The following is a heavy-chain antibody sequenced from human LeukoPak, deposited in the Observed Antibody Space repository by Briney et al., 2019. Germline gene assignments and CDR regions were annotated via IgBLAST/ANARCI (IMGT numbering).Heavy chain of an antibody. D-gene: IGHD5-18*01. CDR2: ISGSGGST. V-gene: IGHV3-23*01. Sequence: QPGGSLRLSCAASGFTFTNFAMKWVRQAPGKGLEWVAGISGSGGSTHYADSVKGRFTISRDNSKNTLYLQMNTLRAEDTAVYYCAKAGGFSYGYYYFDYWGQGTLVTVSS. J-gene: IGHJ4*02. CDR3: AKAGGFSYGYYYFDY. CDR1: GFTFTNFA.